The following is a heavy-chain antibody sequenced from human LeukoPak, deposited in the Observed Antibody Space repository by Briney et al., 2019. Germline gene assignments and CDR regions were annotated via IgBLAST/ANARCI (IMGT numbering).Heavy chain of an antibody. J-gene: IGHJ4*02. V-gene: IGHV1-69*04. Sequence: SVKVSCKASGCTFSSYAISWVRQAPGQGLEWMGRIIPIFGIANYAQKFQGRVTITADKSTSTAYMELSSLRSEDTAVYYCASIHDYHQPVDYWGQGTLVTVSS. CDR2: IIPIFGIA. CDR3: ASIHDYHQPVDY. CDR1: GCTFSSYA. D-gene: IGHD4-11*01.